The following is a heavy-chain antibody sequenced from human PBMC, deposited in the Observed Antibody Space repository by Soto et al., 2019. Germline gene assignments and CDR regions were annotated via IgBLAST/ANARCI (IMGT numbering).Heavy chain of an antibody. CDR2: VFHSGST. CDR3: ARGGGEDNYFGP. V-gene: IGHV4-31*03. CDR1: RGSINSGGYY. J-gene: IGHJ5*02. Sequence: QVQLQESGPGLLKPSQTLSLICTVSRGSINSGGYYWHWIRQHPGKGLEWIGYVFHSGSTYYNPSFRSRVTTSMDKSKNQFSLTLSYVAAADTAIYYCARGGGEDNYFGPWGQGTLVTVSS. D-gene: IGHD3-16*01.